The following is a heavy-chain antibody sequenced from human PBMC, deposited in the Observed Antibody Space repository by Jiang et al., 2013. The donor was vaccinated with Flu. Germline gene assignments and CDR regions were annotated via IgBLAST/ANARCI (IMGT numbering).Heavy chain of an antibody. Sequence: QTLSLTCAISGDSVSSNSGAWNWIRQSPSRGLEWLGRTYYRSKWYHGYTVSVKSRITINPDTSKNQFSLQLNSVTPEDTAVYYCARTNDGLLDYWGQGTLVTVSS. CDR1: GDSVSSNSGA. D-gene: IGHD1-1*01. CDR2: TYYRSKWYH. V-gene: IGHV6-1*01. CDR3: ARTNDGLLDY. J-gene: IGHJ4*02.